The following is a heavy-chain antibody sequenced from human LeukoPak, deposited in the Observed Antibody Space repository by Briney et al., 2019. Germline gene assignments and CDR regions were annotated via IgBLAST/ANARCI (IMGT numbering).Heavy chain of an antibody. CDR1: GFTFSSYS. D-gene: IGHD3-22*01. V-gene: IGHV3-9*01. J-gene: IGHJ4*02. Sequence: GGSLRLSCAASGFTFSSYSMNWVRQAPGKGLEWVSGISWNSGSIGYADSVKGRFTISRDNAKNSLYLQMNSLRAEDTALYYCAKDIVVVITYPDYWGQGTLVTVSS. CDR2: ISWNSGSI. CDR3: AKDIVVVITYPDY.